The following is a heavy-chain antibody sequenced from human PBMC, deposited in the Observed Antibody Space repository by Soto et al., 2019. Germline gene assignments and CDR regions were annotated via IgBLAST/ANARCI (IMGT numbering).Heavy chain of an antibody. V-gene: IGHV3-23*01. CDR2: ISSSSIRT. CDR3: AKVAKSAVVIEYFDS. J-gene: IGHJ4*02. CDR1: GFTFANYG. Sequence: GGSLRLSCRNSGFTFANYGMGWVRQAPGKGLYWVYGISSSSIRTYYADSVKDRFTSSRDNPKNTMYLEMDTLRADDTAVYYCAKVAKSAVVIEYFDSWGQGSLVTVSS. D-gene: IGHD2-21*01.